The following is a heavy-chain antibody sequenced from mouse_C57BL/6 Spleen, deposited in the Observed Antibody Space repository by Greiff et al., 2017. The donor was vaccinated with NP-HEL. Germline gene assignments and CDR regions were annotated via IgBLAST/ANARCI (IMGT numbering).Heavy chain of an antibody. V-gene: IGHV5-17*01. J-gene: IGHJ4*01. CDR3: ARKGARYDYDEDYAMDY. D-gene: IGHD2-4*01. Sequence: EVQLVESGGGLVKPGGSLKLSCAASGFTFSDYGMHWVRQAPEKGLEWVAYISSGSSTIYYADTVKGRFTISRDNAKNTQFLQMTSLRSEDTAMYYCARKGARYDYDEDYAMDYWGQGTSVTVSS. CDR1: GFTFSDYG. CDR2: ISSGSSTI.